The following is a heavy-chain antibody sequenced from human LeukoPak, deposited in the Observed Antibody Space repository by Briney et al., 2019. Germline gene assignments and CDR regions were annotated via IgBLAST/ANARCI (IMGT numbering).Heavy chain of an antibody. J-gene: IGHJ4*02. CDR1: GYTFTSYY. D-gene: IGHD3-22*01. V-gene: IGHV1-46*01. Sequence: ASVKVSCKASGYTFTSYYMHWVRQAPGQGLEWMGIINPSGGSTSYAQKFQGRVTMTRDTSTSTVYMELSSLRSEDTAVYYCAREFRDYYDSSGYLFDYWGQGTLVTVSS. CDR3: AREFRDYYDSSGYLFDY. CDR2: INPSGGST.